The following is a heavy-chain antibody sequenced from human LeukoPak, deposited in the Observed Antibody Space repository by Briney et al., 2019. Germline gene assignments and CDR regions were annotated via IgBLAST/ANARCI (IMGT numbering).Heavy chain of an antibody. J-gene: IGHJ2*01. V-gene: IGHV4-59*01. CDR2: IYYDGGT. D-gene: IGHD2-15*01. CDR1: GGSISSYY. CDR3: ARGSGSGNWYFDL. Sequence: SETLSLTCTVSGGSISSYYLSWIRQPPGKGLEWIGYIYYDGGTNYNPSLKSRVSISVDTSKNQFSLKLSSVTAADTAVYYCARGSGSGNWYFDLWGRGTLVTVSS.